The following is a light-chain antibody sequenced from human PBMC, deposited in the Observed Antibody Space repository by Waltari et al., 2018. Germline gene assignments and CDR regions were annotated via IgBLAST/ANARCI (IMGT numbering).Light chain of an antibody. Sequence: EIVMTQSPATLSVYPGERPTLSCRASQSVSSNLAWYQHKPGQAPRLLIDGTSTRATGIPARFSGSGSGTEFTLTISSLQSEDFAVYYCQQYNNWPPWTFGQGTKVEIK. CDR2: GTS. CDR3: QQYNNWPPWT. CDR1: QSVSSN. V-gene: IGKV3-15*01. J-gene: IGKJ1*01.